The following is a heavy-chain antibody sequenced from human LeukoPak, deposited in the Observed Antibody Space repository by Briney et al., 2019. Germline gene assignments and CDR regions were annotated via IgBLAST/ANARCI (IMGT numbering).Heavy chain of an antibody. CDR3: AREYCSSTSCYGMDV. CDR1: GFTFSSYW. J-gene: IGHJ6*02. CDR2: INSDGSST. Sequence: GGSLRLSCAASGFTFSSYWMHWVRQAPGKGLVWVSRINSDGSSTNYADSVKGRFTISRDNAKNTLYLQMNSLRAEDTAVYYCAREYCSSTSCYGMDVWGQGTTVTVSS. D-gene: IGHD2-2*01. V-gene: IGHV3-74*01.